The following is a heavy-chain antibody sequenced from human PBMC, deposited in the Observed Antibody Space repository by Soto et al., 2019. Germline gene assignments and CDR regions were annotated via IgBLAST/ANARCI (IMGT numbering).Heavy chain of an antibody. CDR3: AKGGRKYDYIWGSYRSPFDY. CDR1: GFTFSSYG. V-gene: IGHV3-30*18. CDR2: ISYDGSNK. Sequence: GGSLRLSCAASGFTFSSYGMHWVRQAPGKGLEWVAVISYDGSNKYYADSVKGRFTISRDNSKNTLYLQMNSLRAEDTAVYYCAKGGRKYDYIWGSYRSPFDYWGQGTLVTVSS. J-gene: IGHJ4*02. D-gene: IGHD3-16*02.